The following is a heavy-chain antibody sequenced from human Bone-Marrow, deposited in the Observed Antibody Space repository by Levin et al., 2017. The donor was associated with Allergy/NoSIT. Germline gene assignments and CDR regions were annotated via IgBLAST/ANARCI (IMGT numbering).Heavy chain of an antibody. CDR1: GASISDYY. CDR3: ARYNSGSHDAFDV. CDR2: IFDFGSS. Sequence: PSETLSLTCTVSGASISDYYWSWIRQPPGKRLEWIGYIFDFGSSDYNPSLKSRVTISVNPSKPQFSLLLTSVTAADTALYYCARYNSGSHDAFDVWGRGTMVIVSS. J-gene: IGHJ3*01. D-gene: IGHD6-19*01. V-gene: IGHV4-59*01.